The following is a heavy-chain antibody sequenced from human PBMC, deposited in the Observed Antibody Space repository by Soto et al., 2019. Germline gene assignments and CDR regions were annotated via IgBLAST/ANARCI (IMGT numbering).Heavy chain of an antibody. CDR2: IIPIFGTA. D-gene: IGHD1-26*01. CDR1: GGTFSRHA. Sequence: QVQLVQSGAEVRKPGSSVKVSCKASGGTFSRHAISWVRQAPGQGLEWMGGIIPIFGTANHAQKFQGRVTIIADESTSTVYMELSSLRSEDTAVYYCARLVGATPTGDYWGQGTLVTVSS. J-gene: IGHJ4*02. V-gene: IGHV1-69*01. CDR3: ARLVGATPTGDY.